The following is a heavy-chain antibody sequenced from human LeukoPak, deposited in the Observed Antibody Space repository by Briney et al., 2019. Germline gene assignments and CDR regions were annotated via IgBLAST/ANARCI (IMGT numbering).Heavy chain of an antibody. CDR1: GGSISSSSYY. CDR2: IYYSGST. Sequence: SETLSLTCTVSGGSISSSSYYWGWIRQPPGKGLEWIGSIYYSGSTYYNPSLKSRVTISVDTSKNQFSLKLSSVTAADTAVYYCARVAAGIGFFQHWGQGTLVTVSS. CDR3: ARVAAGIGFFQH. V-gene: IGHV4-39*07. D-gene: IGHD6-13*01. J-gene: IGHJ1*01.